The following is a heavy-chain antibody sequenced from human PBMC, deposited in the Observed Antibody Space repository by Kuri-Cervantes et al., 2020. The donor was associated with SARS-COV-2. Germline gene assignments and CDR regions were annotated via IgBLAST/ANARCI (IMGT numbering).Heavy chain of an antibody. CDR2: IKCDGSEK. CDR3: ARGYADFPTPNDY. CDR1: GFSFISSW. D-gene: IGHD3/OR15-3a*01. V-gene: IGHV3-52*01. Sequence: GGSLRLSCAASGFSFISSWMHWVCQAPEKGLEWVAYIKCDGSEKYYGNSVKGRLTIPRDHSKNMWFLHMNSLRAEDTAVYYCARGYADFPTPNDYWGQGTLVTVSS. J-gene: IGHJ4*02.